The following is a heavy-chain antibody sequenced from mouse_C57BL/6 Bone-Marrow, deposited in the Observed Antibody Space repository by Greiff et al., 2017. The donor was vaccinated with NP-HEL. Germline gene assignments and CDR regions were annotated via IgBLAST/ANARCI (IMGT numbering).Heavy chain of an antibody. CDR3: ARKGLYYPGYFDV. CDR1: GFSLTSYA. V-gene: IGHV2-9-1*01. D-gene: IGHD1-1*01. CDR2: IWTGGGP. Sequence: VMLVESGPGLVAPSQSLSLTCTVSGFSLTSYAITWVRQPPGKGLEWLGVIWTGGGPTYNSAPKSRLSISKDNSKSQVFLKMNSLQTDDTARYYCARKGLYYPGYFDVWGTGTTVTVSS. J-gene: IGHJ1*03.